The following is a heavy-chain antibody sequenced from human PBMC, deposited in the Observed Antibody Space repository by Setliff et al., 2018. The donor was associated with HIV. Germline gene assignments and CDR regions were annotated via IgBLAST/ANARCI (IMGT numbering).Heavy chain of an antibody. V-gene: IGHV3-30*18. CDR3: AKNLFSSRWSPLDS. J-gene: IGHJ4*02. D-gene: IGHD6-13*01. CDR1: GFTFNTYN. CDR2: ISYDGNKE. Sequence: PGGSLRLSCSASGFTFNTYNMHWVRQAPGKGLEWVAVISYDGNKEDYADSVKGRFTISRDNSKNTLYLQMNRLRSEDTAVYYCAKNLFSSRWSPLDSWGQGTLVTVSS.